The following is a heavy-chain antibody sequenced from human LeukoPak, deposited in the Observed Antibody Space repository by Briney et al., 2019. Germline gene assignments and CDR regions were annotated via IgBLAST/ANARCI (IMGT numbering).Heavy chain of an antibody. CDR3: ARGDLWLGH. Sequence: GGSLRLSCATSGFIFSSYWMCWVRQAPGKGLEWVANIKSDGSEEYYGGSVKGRFTISRDNAKNSLYLQMNSLRVEDTAVYYCARGDLWLGHWGQGSLVTVSS. CDR1: GFIFSSYW. V-gene: IGHV3-7*01. J-gene: IGHJ4*02. CDR2: IKSDGSEE. D-gene: IGHD3-10*01.